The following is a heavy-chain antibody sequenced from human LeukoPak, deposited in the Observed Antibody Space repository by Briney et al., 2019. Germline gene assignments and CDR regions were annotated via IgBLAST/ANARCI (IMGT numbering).Heavy chain of an antibody. CDR3: ARGRGDIVVVSAAVLIDY. D-gene: IGHD2-2*01. V-gene: IGHV1-2*06. J-gene: IGHJ4*02. Sequence: ASVKVSCKASGYTFTGYYMHWVRQAPGQGLEWMGRINPNSGGTNYAQKFQGRVTMTRDTSISTAYMELSRLRSDDTAVYYCARGRGDIVVVSAAVLIDYWGQGTLVTVSS. CDR1: GYTFTGYY. CDR2: INPNSGGT.